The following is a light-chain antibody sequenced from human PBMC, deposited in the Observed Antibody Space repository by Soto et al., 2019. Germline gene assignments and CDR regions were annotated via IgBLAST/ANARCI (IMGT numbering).Light chain of an antibody. CDR2: KAS. CDR1: QSISSW. Sequence: DIQMTQSPSTLSASVGDRVTITCRASQSISSWLAWYQQKPGKAPKLLIYKASSLESGVPSRFSGSGSGTDFTLTINSLQPDDSATYYCQQYQSYPWTFGQGTKVDIK. CDR3: QQYQSYPWT. J-gene: IGKJ1*01. V-gene: IGKV1-5*03.